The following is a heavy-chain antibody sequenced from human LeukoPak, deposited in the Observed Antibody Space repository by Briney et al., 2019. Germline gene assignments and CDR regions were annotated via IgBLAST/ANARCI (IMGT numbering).Heavy chain of an antibody. CDR2: ISSSGSTI. V-gene: IGHV3-11*01. J-gene: IGHJ3*02. Sequence: GGSLRLSCAASGFTFSDYYMSWIRQAPGKGLEWVSYISSSGSTIYYADSVKGRFTISRDNAKNSLYLQMNSLRAEDTAVYYCARASNDTYYYDSSGYTRDIWGQGTMVTVSS. D-gene: IGHD3-22*01. CDR3: ARASNDTYYYDSSGYTRDI. CDR1: GFTFSDYY.